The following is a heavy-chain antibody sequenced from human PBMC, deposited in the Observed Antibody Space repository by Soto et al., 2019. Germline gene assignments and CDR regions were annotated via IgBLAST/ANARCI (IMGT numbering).Heavy chain of an antibody. D-gene: IGHD6-19*01. Sequence: GGSLILSCAASGFTFSSYAMSWVRQAPGKGLEWVSAISGSGGSTYYADSVKGRFTISRDNSKNTLYLQMNSLRAEDTAVYYCAKKRRAGETNDAFDIWGQGTMVTVSS. CDR3: AKKRRAGETNDAFDI. V-gene: IGHV3-23*01. CDR2: ISGSGGST. J-gene: IGHJ3*02. CDR1: GFTFSSYA.